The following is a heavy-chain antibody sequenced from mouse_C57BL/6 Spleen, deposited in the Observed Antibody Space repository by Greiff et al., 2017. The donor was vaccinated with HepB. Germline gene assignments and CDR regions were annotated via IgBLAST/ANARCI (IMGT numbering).Heavy chain of an antibody. CDR2: IDPETGGT. CDR3: TRSGGNHY. J-gene: IGHJ4*01. CDR1: GYTFTDYE. V-gene: IGHV1-15*01. Sequence: VQLQQSGAELVRPGASVTLSCKASGYTFTDYEMHWVKQTPVHGLEWIGAIDPETGGTAYNQKFKGKAILTADKSSSTAYMELRSLTSEDSAVYYCTRSGGNHYWGQGTSVTVSS. D-gene: IGHD2-1*01.